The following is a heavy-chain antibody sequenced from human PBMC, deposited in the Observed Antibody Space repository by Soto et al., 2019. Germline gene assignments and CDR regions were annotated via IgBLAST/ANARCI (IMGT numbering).Heavy chain of an antibody. V-gene: IGHV3-9*01. CDR2: ISWNSAIT. CDR1: GFNFGYYA. Sequence: EVQLLESGGASVQPGKSLRLSCAASGFNFGYYAMHWVRQAPGKGLEWVSSISWNSAITDYAASVQGRFTISRDNAKNSLYLQMNSLRAEDTALYYCAKEAGTGSNYHLHSWGQGTLVTVSS. J-gene: IGHJ4*02. CDR3: AKEAGTGSNYHLHS. D-gene: IGHD4-4*01.